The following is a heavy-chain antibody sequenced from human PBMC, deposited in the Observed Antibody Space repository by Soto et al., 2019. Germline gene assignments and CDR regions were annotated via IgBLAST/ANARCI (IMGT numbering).Heavy chain of an antibody. CDR2: ISGSGAAT. Sequence: PVGSLRLSCAASGFTFRSYGMSWVRQAPGKGLEWVSAISGSGAATYYADSVKGRFTISRDNSKNTLYLQMNSLRAEDTALYYCAKDGLIVLVPAAIGISWFDPWGQGTLVTSPQ. CDR1: GFTFRSYG. V-gene: IGHV3-23*01. D-gene: IGHD2-2*01. CDR3: AKDGLIVLVPAAIGISWFDP. J-gene: IGHJ5*02.